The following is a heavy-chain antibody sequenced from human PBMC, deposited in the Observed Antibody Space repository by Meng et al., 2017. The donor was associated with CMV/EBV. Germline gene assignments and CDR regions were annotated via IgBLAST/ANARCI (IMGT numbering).Heavy chain of an antibody. CDR2: ISYDGSNK. D-gene: IGHD2-2*01. Sequence: GGSLRLSCAASGFTFSSYAMHWVRQAPGKGLEWVAAISYDGSNKYYADSVKGRFTISRDNSKNTLYLQMNSLRAEDTAVYYCARGLRGPYCSSTSSYSAFDYWGQGTLVTVSS. J-gene: IGHJ4*02. CDR1: GFTFSSYA. CDR3: ARGLRGPYCSSTSSYSAFDY. V-gene: IGHV3-30*04.